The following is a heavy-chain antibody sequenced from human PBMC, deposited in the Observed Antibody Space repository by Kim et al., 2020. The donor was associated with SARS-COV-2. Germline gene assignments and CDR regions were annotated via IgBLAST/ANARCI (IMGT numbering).Heavy chain of an antibody. D-gene: IGHD3-10*01. V-gene: IGHV3-23*01. CDR1: GFTFSSYA. Sequence: GGSLRLSCAASGFTFSSYAMSWVRQAPGKGLEWVSAISGSGGSTYYADSVKGRFTISRDNSKNTLYLQMNSLRAEDTAVYYCAKDYGSGSNTQTCAEYFQHWGQGTLVTVSS. CDR3: AKDYGSGSNTQTCAEYFQH. CDR2: ISGSGGST. J-gene: IGHJ1*01.